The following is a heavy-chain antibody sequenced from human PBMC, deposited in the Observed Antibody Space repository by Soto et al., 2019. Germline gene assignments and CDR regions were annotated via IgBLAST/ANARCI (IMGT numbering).Heavy chain of an antibody. D-gene: IGHD3-10*01. V-gene: IGHV1-3*01. J-gene: IGHJ5*02. CDR2: INAGNGNT. CDR3: ARDYQYYGSGSYYNANWFDP. CDR1: GYTFTSYA. Sequence: QVQLVQSGAEVKKPGASVKVSCKASGYTFTSYAMHWVRQAPGQRLEWMGWINAGNGNTKYSQKFQGRVTITRDTSACTAYMELSSLRSEATAVYYCARDYQYYGSGSYYNANWFDPWGQGTLVTVSS.